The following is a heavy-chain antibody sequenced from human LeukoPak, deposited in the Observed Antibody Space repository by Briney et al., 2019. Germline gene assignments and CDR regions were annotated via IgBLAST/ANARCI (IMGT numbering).Heavy chain of an antibody. CDR2: IDPSDSYT. D-gene: IGHD3-22*01. CDR3: AIYYGYPDA. V-gene: IGHV5-10-1*01. Sequence: GESLKISCKGSGYTFTTYRINWVRQMSGKGLEWMGRIDPSDSYTKYSPSLQGHVTISVDKSINTAYLQWSSLKASDTAMYYCAIYYGYPDAWEQGTTITVSS. J-gene: IGHJ6*01. CDR1: GYTFTTYR.